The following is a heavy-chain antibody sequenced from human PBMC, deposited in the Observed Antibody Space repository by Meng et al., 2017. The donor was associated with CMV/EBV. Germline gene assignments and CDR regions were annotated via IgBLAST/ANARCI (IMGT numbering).Heavy chain of an antibody. D-gene: IGHD3-3*01. Sequence: CASSRFTLSSYSVYWFRHAPGKWLECVSSISSSSSYIYYADSVKGRFTISRDNAKNSLYLQMNSLRAEDTAVYYCARDNWNWYFDLWGRGTLVTVSS. V-gene: IGHV3-21*01. CDR3: ARDNWNWYFDL. J-gene: IGHJ2*01. CDR1: RFTLSSYS. CDR2: ISSSSSYI.